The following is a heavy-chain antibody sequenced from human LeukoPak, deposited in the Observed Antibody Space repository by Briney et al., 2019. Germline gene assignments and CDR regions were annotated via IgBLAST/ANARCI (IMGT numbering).Heavy chain of an antibody. CDR3: AKERFGELLGHNWFDP. D-gene: IGHD3-10*01. J-gene: IGHJ5*02. CDR2: ISGSGGST. CDR1: GFTFSSYA. Sequence: GGSLRLSCAASGFTFSSYAMSWVRQAPGKGLEWVSAISGSGGSTYYADSVKGRFTISRDNSKNTLYLQMNSLRAEDTAVYYCAKERFGELLGHNWFDPWGQGTLVTVPS. V-gene: IGHV3-23*01.